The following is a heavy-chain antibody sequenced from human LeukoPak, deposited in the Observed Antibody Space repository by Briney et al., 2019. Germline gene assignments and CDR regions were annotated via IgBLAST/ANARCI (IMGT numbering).Heavy chain of an antibody. CDR2: MNPNSGNT. J-gene: IGHJ6*03. V-gene: IGHV1-8*01. D-gene: IGHD1-26*01. CDR3: ARAIYTTAYYMDV. CDR1: GGTFSSYA. Sequence: GASVKVSCKASGGTFSSYAISWVRQATGQGLEWMGWMNPNSGNTGYAQKFQGRVTITRNTSINTAYMELSSLRSEDTAVYYCARAIYTTAYYMDVWGKGTTVTVSS.